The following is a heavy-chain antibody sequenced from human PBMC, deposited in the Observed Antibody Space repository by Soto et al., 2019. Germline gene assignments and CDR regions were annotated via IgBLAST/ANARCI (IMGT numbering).Heavy chain of an antibody. CDR3: ATMAAAGKDYYYGMDV. D-gene: IGHD6-13*01. V-gene: IGHV1-69*02. J-gene: IGHJ6*02. Sequence: SVKVSCKASGGSFNSYTISWVRQAPGQGLEWMGRIIPILDIANYAQKFQGRVTIIADKSTSTAYMELSSLRSEDTAVYYYATMAAAGKDYYYGMDVWGQGTRVTVSS. CDR1: GGSFNSYT. CDR2: IIPILDIA.